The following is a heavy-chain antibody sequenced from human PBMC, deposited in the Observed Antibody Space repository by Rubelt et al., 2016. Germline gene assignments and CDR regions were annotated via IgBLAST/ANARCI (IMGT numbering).Heavy chain of an antibody. V-gene: IGHV4-34*01. Sequence: QVQLQQWGAGLLKPSETLSLTCAVYGGSFSGYYWGWIRQPPGKGLEWIGSIYYRGSTYYNTSLHTRVTISVETSKNQFSLKLSSVTAADTAVYYCAGVNSQRDARWFDSWGPGTLVTVSS. CDR2: IYYRGST. D-gene: IGHD2-21*01. CDR3: AGVNSQRDARWFDS. CDR1: GGSFSGYY. J-gene: IGHJ5*01.